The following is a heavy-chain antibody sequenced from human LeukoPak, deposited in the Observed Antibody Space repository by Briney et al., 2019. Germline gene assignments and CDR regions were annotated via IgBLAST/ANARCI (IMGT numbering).Heavy chain of an antibody. CDR2: IGTRGTTM. V-gene: IGHV3-48*02. CDR1: GFTFTSYA. D-gene: IGHD2-21*01. Sequence: GGSLRLSCAASGFTFTSYAMNWVRQPPGKGLEWISYIGTRGTTMYYADSVKGRFTISRDNAKNSLYLQMNSLRDEDTAIYYCARGRGSSWGQGTLVTVST. J-gene: IGHJ5*02. CDR3: ARGRGSS.